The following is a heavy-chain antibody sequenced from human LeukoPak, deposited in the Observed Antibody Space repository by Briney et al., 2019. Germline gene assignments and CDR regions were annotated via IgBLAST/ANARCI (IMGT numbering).Heavy chain of an antibody. Sequence: ASVKVSCKASGGTFSSYAISWVRQAPGQGLEWMGGIIPIFGTANYAQKFQGRVTITADKSTSTAYMELSSLRSEDTAVYYCARGSDGYYYYYYMDVWGKGTTVTVSS. J-gene: IGHJ6*03. V-gene: IGHV1-69*06. CDR2: IIPIFGTA. CDR3: ARGSDGYYYYYYMDV. CDR1: GGTFSSYA.